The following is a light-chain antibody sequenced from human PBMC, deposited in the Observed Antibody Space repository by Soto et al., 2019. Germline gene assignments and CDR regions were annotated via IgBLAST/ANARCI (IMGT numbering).Light chain of an antibody. CDR2: LNSDGSH. V-gene: IGLV4-69*01. CDR1: SGHSSYA. CDR3: QTWGTGIHV. Sequence: QPVLTQSPSASASLGASVTFTCTLSSGHSSYAIAWHQQQPEKGPRYLMKLNSDGSHSKGDGIPDRFSGSSSGAERYLTISSLQSEDEADYYCQTWGTGIHVFGTGTKVTVL. J-gene: IGLJ1*01.